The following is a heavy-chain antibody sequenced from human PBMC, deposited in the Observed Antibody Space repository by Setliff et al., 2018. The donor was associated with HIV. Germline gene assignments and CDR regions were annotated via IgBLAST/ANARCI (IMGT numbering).Heavy chain of an antibody. V-gene: IGHV4-39*01. CDR3: IIAYSSGWLSPMGFDS. CDR2: IYYSGST. Sequence: SETLSLTCTVSAGSIGSSTYYWAWIRQPPGKGLEWIWTIYYSGSTYHNPSLRSRATISVDTSKNQFSLTLSSVTAADTAMYYCIIAYSSGWLSPMGFDSWGQGILVTVSS. CDR1: AGSIGSSTYY. D-gene: IGHD6-19*01. J-gene: IGHJ4*02.